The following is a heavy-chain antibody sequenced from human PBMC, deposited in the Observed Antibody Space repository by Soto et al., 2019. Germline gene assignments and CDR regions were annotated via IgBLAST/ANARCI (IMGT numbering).Heavy chain of an antibody. D-gene: IGHD3-22*01. V-gene: IGHV4-61*01. CDR2: IYYSGST. CDR3: ARVDGYFFFFDN. J-gene: IGHJ4*02. CDR1: GGSVSSGSYY. Sequence: SETLSLTCTVSGGSVSSGSYYWSWIRQPPGKGLEWIGYIYYSGSTNYNPSLKSRVTISVDTSKNQFSLKLRSVTAADTAVYYCARVDGYFFFFDNWGQGTQVTVSS.